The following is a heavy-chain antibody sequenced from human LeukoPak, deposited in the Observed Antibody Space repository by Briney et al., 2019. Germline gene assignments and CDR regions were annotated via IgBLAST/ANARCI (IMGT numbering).Heavy chain of an antibody. J-gene: IGHJ4*02. CDR2: ISYDGSNK. V-gene: IGHV3-30*14. Sequence: GGSLRLSCAASGFTFSNYAMHWVRQAPGKGLEWVAVISYDGSNKYYADSVKGRFTISRDNSKNTLYLQMNSLRAEDTAVYYCARDEGDSSGYYLDYWGQGTLVTVSS. D-gene: IGHD3-22*01. CDR1: GFTFSNYA. CDR3: ARDEGDSSGYYLDY.